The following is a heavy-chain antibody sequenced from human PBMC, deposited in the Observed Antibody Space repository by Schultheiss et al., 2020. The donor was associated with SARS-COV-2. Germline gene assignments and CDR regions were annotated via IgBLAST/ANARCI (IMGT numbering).Heavy chain of an antibody. Sequence: GESLKISCAASGFTVSSNYMSWVRQAPGKGLEWVSVIYSGGSTYYADSVKGRFTISRDNSKNTLYLQMNSLRAEDTAVYYCARVDSSGWSTFDYWGQGTLVTVSS. CDR1: GFTVSSNY. V-gene: IGHV3-53*05. D-gene: IGHD6-19*01. CDR3: ARVDSSGWSTFDY. J-gene: IGHJ4*02. CDR2: IYSGGST.